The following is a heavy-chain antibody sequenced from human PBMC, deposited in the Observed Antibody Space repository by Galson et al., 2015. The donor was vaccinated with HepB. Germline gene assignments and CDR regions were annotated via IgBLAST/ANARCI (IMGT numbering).Heavy chain of an antibody. J-gene: IGHJ4*02. CDR2: IIPILGIA. CDR3: ARDGATVTSPWVY. D-gene: IGHD4-11*01. Sequence: SVKVSCKASGGTFSSYAISWVRQAPGQGLEWMGRIIPILGIANYAQKFQGRVTITADKSTSTAYMELSSLRSEDTAVYYCARDGATVTSPWVYWGQGTLVTVSS. V-gene: IGHV1-69*04. CDR1: GGTFSSYA.